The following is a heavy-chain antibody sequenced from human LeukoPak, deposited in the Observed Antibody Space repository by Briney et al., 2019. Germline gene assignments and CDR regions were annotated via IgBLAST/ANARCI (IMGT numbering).Heavy chain of an antibody. D-gene: IGHD2-2*01. Sequence: LGESLKISCKGSGYSFTSYWIGWVRPMPGKGLEWMGIIYPGDSDTRYSPSFQGQVTISADKSISTAYLQWSSLKASDTAMYYCARLEACLGSSTSCRTYYFDYWGQGTLVTVSS. CDR3: ARLEACLGSSTSCRTYYFDY. V-gene: IGHV5-51*01. CDR1: GYSFTSYW. CDR2: IYPGDSDT. J-gene: IGHJ4*02.